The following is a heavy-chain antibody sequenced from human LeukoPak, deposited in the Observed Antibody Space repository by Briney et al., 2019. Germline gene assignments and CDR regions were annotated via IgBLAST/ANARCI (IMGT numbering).Heavy chain of an antibody. CDR2: ISGSGGST. Sequence: PGGSLRLSCAASGFTFSSYAMSWVRQAPGKGLEWVSAISGSGGSTYYADSVKGRFTISRDNSKNTLYLQMNSLRAEDTAAYYCAKGRSGSPGSGDYWGQGVLVTVSS. CDR1: GFTFSSYA. V-gene: IGHV3-23*01. CDR3: AKGRSGSPGSGDY. D-gene: IGHD3-10*01. J-gene: IGHJ4*02.